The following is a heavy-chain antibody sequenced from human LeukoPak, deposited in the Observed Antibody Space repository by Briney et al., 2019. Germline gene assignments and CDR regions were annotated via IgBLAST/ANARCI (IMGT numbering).Heavy chain of an antibody. V-gene: IGHV1-24*01. Sequence: ASVKVSCKVSGYTLTELSMHWVRQAPGKGLEWMGGFDPEDGETIYAQKFQGRVTMTEDTSTDTAYMELSSLRSEDTAVYYCATELLYYYDSSGYSGFDYWGQGTLVTVSS. J-gene: IGHJ4*02. D-gene: IGHD3-22*01. CDR3: ATELLYYYDSSGYSGFDY. CDR1: GYTLTELS. CDR2: FDPEDGET.